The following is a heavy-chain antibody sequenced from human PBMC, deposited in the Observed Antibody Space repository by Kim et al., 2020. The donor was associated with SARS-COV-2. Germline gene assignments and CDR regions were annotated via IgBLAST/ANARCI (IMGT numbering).Heavy chain of an antibody. V-gene: IGHV3-7*04. J-gene: IGHJ5*02. D-gene: IGHD6-19*01. CDR3: ARETVQRIAVAAQGNWFDP. Sequence: GRLTISRDNAKNSLYLQMNSLRAEDTAVYYCARETVQRIAVAAQGNWFDPWGQGTLVTVSS.